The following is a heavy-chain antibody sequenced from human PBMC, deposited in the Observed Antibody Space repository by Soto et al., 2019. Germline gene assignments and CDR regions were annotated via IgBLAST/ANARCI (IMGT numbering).Heavy chain of an antibody. J-gene: IGHJ3*02. V-gene: IGHV1-46*03. CDR1: GYTFTSYY. CDR2: INPSGGST. Sequence: GASVKVSCKTSGYTFTSYYMHWVRQAPGQGLEWMGIINPSGGSTSYAQKFQGRVTMTRDTSTSTVYMELSSLRSEDTAVYYCARRRYGDYVEPRAAFDIWGQGTMVTVSS. CDR3: ARRRYGDYVEPRAAFDI. D-gene: IGHD4-17*01.